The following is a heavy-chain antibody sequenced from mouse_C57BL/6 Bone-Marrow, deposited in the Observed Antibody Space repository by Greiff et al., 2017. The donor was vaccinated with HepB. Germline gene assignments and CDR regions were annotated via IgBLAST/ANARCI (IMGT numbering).Heavy chain of an antibody. CDR2: IWGVGST. Sequence: VKLMESGPGLVAPSQSLSITCTVSGFSLTSYGVDWVRQSPGKGLEWLGVIWGVGSTTYNSALKSSLSISKDNSKSQVFLKMNSLQTDDTAMYYCASIYYGFAYWGQGTLVTVSA. CDR1: GFSLTSYG. CDR3: ASIYYGFAY. V-gene: IGHV2-6*01. J-gene: IGHJ3*01. D-gene: IGHD2-1*01.